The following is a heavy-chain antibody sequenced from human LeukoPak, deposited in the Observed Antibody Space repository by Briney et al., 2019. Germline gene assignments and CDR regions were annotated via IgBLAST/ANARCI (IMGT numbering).Heavy chain of an antibody. CDR2: ISAYNGNT. Sequence: GASVKVSCKASGCTFTSYGISWVRQAPGQGLEWMGWISAYNGNTNYAQKLQGRVTMTTDTSTSTAYMELRSLRSDDTAVYYCARLGGSGSYLSWFDPWGQGTLVTVSS. CDR1: GCTFTSYG. V-gene: IGHV1-18*01. J-gene: IGHJ5*02. D-gene: IGHD3-10*01. CDR3: ARLGGSGSYLSWFDP.